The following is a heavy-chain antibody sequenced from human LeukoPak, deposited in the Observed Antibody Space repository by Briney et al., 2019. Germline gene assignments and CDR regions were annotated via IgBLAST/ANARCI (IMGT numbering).Heavy chain of an antibody. CDR3: ARGSGYDFWSGLRSYYYYYMDV. CDR2: IYTSGST. J-gene: IGHJ6*03. CDR1: GYSISSGYY. Sequence: SETLSLTCAVSGYSISSGYYWSWIRQPAGKGLEWIGRIYTSGSTNYNPSLKSRVTISVDTSKNQFSLKLSSVTAADTAVYYCARGSGYDFWSGLRSYYYYYMDVWGKGTTVTVSS. V-gene: IGHV4-61*02. D-gene: IGHD3-3*01.